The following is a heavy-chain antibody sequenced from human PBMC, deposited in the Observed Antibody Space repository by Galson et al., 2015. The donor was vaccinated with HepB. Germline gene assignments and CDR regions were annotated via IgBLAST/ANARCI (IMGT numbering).Heavy chain of an antibody. CDR2: ISSSSSTI. D-gene: IGHD2-8*01. J-gene: IGHJ6*02. CDR1: GFTFSSYS. Sequence: SLRLSCAASGFTFSSYSMNWVRQAPGKGLEWVSYISSSSSTIYYADSVKGRFTISRDNAKNSLYLQMNSLRDEDTAVYYCARMGTNGKVLYYYYGMDVWGQGTTVTVSS. V-gene: IGHV3-48*02. CDR3: ARMGTNGKVLYYYYGMDV.